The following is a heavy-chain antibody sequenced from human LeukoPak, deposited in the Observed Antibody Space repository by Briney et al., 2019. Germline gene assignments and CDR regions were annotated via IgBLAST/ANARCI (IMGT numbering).Heavy chain of an antibody. CDR2: IYYSGST. D-gene: IGHD2-8*01. J-gene: IGHJ4*02. CDR3: ARDLPMLDGGYFDY. Sequence: SETLSLTCTVSGGSISSSSYYWGWIRQPPGKGLEWIGSIYYSGSTYYNPSLKSRVTISVDTSKNQFSLKLSSVTAADTAVYYCARDLPMLDGGYFDYWGQGTLVTVSS. V-gene: IGHV4-39*07. CDR1: GGSISSSSYY.